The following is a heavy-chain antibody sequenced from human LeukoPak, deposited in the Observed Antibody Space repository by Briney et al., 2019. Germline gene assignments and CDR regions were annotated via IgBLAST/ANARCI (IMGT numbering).Heavy chain of an antibody. Sequence: GGSLILSCAASGFTFSRYWMSWARQAPGRGLEWVANIKQDGSEKYYMDSVKGRFTISRDNAKNSLYLQMNSLRADDTAVYYCAREAYRDTSVDFWGQGTLVTVSS. CDR3: AREAYRDTSVDF. J-gene: IGHJ4*02. V-gene: IGHV3-7*05. D-gene: IGHD5-18*01. CDR1: GFTFSRYW. CDR2: IKQDGSEK.